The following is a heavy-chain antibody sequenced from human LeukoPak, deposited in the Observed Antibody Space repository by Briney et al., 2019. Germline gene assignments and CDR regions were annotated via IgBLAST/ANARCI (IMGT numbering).Heavy chain of an antibody. CDR1: GFTFNNYA. D-gene: IGHD3-22*01. CDR3: AKDPQHYYDGSSLDY. V-gene: IGHV3-23*01. CDR2: ISGSGDAT. Sequence: QSGGSLRLSCAASGFTFNNYAMSWFRQAPGEGLEWVSTISGSGDATHYADSVKGRFTISIDNSKNTLYLQMSSLRAEDTAIYYCAKDPQHYYDGSSLDYWGQGTLVTVSS. J-gene: IGHJ4*02.